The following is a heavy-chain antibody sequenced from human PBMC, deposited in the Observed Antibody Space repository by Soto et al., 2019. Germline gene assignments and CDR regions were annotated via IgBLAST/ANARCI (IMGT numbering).Heavy chain of an antibody. Sequence: PSETLSLTCAVYGESFNDFYWTWIRQPPGKGLEWIGEIHRSGRTNCNPSLKSRVTISVDTYKNQISLNLTSVTAADTAVYYCARGGLGYDSNYFEYWGQGTLVTVSS. V-gene: IGHV4-34*01. J-gene: IGHJ4*02. CDR2: IHRSGRT. CDR1: GESFNDFY. CDR3: ARGGLGYDSNYFEY. D-gene: IGHD3-22*01.